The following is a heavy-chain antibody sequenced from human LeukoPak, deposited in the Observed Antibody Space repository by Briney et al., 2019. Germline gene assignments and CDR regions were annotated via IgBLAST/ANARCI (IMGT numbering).Heavy chain of an antibody. CDR1: GGTFSSYA. CDR2: IIPILGIA. CDR3: ARYDSSGYGAFDI. Sequence: SVKVSCKASGGTFSSYAISWVRQAPGQGREWMGRIIPILGIANYAQKFQGRVTITAVKSTSTAYMELSSLRSEDTAVYYCARYDSSGYGAFDIWGQGTMVTVSS. V-gene: IGHV1-69*04. J-gene: IGHJ3*02. D-gene: IGHD3-22*01.